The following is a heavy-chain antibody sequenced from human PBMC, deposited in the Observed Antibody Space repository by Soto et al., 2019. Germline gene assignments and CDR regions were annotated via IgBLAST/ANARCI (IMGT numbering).Heavy chain of an antibody. CDR3: TTDGVDGPTSYYYYYMDV. V-gene: IGHV3-15*01. D-gene: IGHD3-16*01. Sequence: GGSLRLSCAASGFTFSNAWMSWVRQAPGKGLEWVGRIKSKTDGGTTDYAAPVKGRFTISRDDSKNTLYLQMNSLKTEDTAVYYCTTDGVDGPTSYYYYYMDVWGKGTTVTVSS. J-gene: IGHJ6*03. CDR2: IKSKTDGGTT. CDR1: GFTFSNAW.